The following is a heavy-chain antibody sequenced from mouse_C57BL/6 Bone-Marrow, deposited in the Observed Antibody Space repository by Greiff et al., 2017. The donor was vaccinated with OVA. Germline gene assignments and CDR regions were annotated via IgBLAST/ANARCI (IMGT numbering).Heavy chain of an antibody. CDR3: ARSNSGSRRGYFDY. CDR2: IHPNSGST. D-gene: IGHD1-1*01. Sequence: QVQLKQPGAELVKPGASVKLSCKASGYTFTSYWMHWVKQRPGQGLEWIGMIHPNSGSTNYNEKFKSKATLTVENSSSTASMQLRSLTSENSEVYCCARSNSGSRRGYFDYWGQGTTLTVSS. CDR1: GYTFTSYW. J-gene: IGHJ2*01. V-gene: IGHV1-64*01.